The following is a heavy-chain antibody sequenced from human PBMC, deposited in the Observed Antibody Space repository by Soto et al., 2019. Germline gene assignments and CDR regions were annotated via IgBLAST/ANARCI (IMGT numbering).Heavy chain of an antibody. CDR2: IYPGDSDT. Sequence: GESRKISCKGSGYSFTSYWIGWVRQMPGKGLEWMGIIYPGDSDTRYSPSFQGQVTISADKSISTAYLQWSSLKASDTAMYYCATSRGYSGYGYYYYYYGMDVWGQGTTVTVSS. V-gene: IGHV5-51*01. CDR1: GYSFTSYW. J-gene: IGHJ6*02. CDR3: ATSRGYSGYGYYYYYYGMDV. D-gene: IGHD5-12*01.